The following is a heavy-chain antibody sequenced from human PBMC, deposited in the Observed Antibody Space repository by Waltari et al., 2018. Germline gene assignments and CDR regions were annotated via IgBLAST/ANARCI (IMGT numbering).Heavy chain of an antibody. V-gene: IGHV3-23*01. D-gene: IGHD6-13*01. CDR2: IGSGGGT. J-gene: IGHJ4*02. Sequence: EVQLLESGGGLIQPGGSLRLSCAASGFVFSTNAMSWVCRSPGKGLECVSGIGSGGGTHYTDSVKGRFTISRDNSKGSLYLQMNSLRAEDTAVYYYAKDLYWWTAADYWGQGILVTVSS. CDR3: AKDLYWWTAADY. CDR1: GFVFSTNA.